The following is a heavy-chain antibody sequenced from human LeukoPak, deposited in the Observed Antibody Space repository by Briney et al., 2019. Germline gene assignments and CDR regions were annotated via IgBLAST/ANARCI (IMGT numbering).Heavy chain of an antibody. CDR2: INWNGGST. Sequence: GGSLRLSCAASGFTFDDYAMHWVRQAPGKGLEWVSGINWNGGSTGYADSVKGRFTISRDNAKNSLYLQMNSLRAEDTALYYCARSSSSSYYYYMDVWGKGTTVTVSS. D-gene: IGHD6-6*01. V-gene: IGHV3-20*04. CDR3: ARSSSSSYYYYMDV. CDR1: GFTFDDYA. J-gene: IGHJ6*03.